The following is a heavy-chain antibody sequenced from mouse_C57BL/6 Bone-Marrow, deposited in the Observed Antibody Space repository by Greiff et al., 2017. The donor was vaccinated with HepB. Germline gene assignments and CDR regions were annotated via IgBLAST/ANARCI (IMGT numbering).Heavy chain of an antibody. Sequence: VQLQQSGAELVKPGASVKLSCTTSGFNIQDYYMHWVKQRTEQGLEWIGRIDPEDGETKYAPKFQGKATITADTSANTAYLQLSSLTSEDTAVYYCARDYYGSSYNYYAMDYWGQGTSVTVSS. CDR1: GFNIQDYY. V-gene: IGHV14-2*01. CDR2: IDPEDGET. CDR3: ARDYYGSSYNYYAMDY. J-gene: IGHJ4*01. D-gene: IGHD1-1*01.